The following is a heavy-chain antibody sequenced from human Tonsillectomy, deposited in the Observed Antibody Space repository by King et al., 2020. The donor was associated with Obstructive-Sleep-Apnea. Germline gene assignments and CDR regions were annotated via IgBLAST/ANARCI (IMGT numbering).Heavy chain of an antibody. J-gene: IGHJ3*02. CDR3: AGRHYFASGKDAFDI. CDR2: VYPGDSDT. CDR1: AYSFASFW. D-gene: IGHD3-10*01. Sequence: VQLVESGAEVKRAGESLKISCKGSAYSFASFWIGWVRQMPGKDLEWMGIVYPGDSDTRYSPSFQGQVTISADNSVSTAYLQWKSLRAADTAVYYCAGRHYFASGKDAFDIWGQGTKVTVS. V-gene: IGHV5-51*01.